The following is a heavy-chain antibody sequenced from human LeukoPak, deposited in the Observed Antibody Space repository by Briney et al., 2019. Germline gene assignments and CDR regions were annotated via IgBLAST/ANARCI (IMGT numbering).Heavy chain of an antibody. Sequence: GGSLRLSCAASGFTFSSYSMNWVRQAPGKGLEWVSYISSSSSTIYYADSVKGRFTISRDNAKNSLYVQMNSLRAEDTAVYYCARQYISGQWYFDYWGQGTLVTVSS. CDR3: ARQYISGQWYFDY. CDR2: ISSSSSTI. D-gene: IGHD5-18*01. V-gene: IGHV3-48*01. J-gene: IGHJ4*02. CDR1: GFTFSSYS.